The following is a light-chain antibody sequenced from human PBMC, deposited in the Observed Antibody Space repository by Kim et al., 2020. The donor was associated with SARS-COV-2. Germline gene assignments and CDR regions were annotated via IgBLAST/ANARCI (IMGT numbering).Light chain of an antibody. V-gene: IGKV1-39*01. CDR2: AAS. J-gene: IGKJ1*01. CDR3: QQSYSSPYT. CDR1: QSISTY. Sequence: SASVVDRDTITCRTSQSISTYLKWYQHKPGKAPNLLIYAASNLQSGVPLRFSGSGSATDFTLTISSLEPEDFATYYCQQSYSSPYTFGQGTSVEVK.